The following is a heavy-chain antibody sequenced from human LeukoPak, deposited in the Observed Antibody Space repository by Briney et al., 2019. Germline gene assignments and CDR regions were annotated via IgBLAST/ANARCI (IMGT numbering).Heavy chain of an antibody. CDR3: AKDTGPLGYCSGGSCHDAFDI. V-gene: IGHV3-9*03. D-gene: IGHD2-15*01. Sequence: PGGSLRLSCPASRFTLDDYAMHWVRQAPGKGLEWVSVICWNSGSIGYADSGKGRFTISRDNAKNSLYLQMNSLRAEDMALYYCAKDTGPLGYCSGGSCHDAFDIWGQGTMVTVSS. CDR1: RFTLDDYA. J-gene: IGHJ3*02. CDR2: ICWNSGSI.